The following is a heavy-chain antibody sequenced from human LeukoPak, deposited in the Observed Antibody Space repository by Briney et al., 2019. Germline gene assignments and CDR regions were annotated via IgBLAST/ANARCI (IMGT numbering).Heavy chain of an antibody. V-gene: IGHV1-69*13. J-gene: IGHJ4*02. D-gene: IGHD3-22*01. CDR3: ARVARPYYDSSGYYQSFDY. Sequence: SVKVSCKASGYTFTSYDINWVRQAPGQGLEWMGGIIPIFGTANYAQKFQGRVTITADESTSTAYMELSSLRSEDTAVYYCARVARPYYDSSGYYQSFDYWGQGTLVTVSS. CDR2: IIPIFGTA. CDR1: GYTFTSYD.